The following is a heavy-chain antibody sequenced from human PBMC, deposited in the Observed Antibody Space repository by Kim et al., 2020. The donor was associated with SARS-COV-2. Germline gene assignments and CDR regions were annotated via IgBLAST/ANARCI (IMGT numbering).Heavy chain of an antibody. CDR3: ARGYLYGMDV. V-gene: IGHV3-7*03. J-gene: IGHJ6*02. CDR2: K. D-gene: IGHD1-1*01. Sequence: KYYVDSVKGRFTISRDNAKNSLSLEMNSLRAEDTAVYYCARGYLYGMDVWGQGTTVTVSS.